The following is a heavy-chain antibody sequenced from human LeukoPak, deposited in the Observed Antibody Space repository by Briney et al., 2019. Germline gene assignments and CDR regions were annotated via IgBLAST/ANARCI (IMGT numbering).Heavy chain of an antibody. CDR1: GYTFTDYY. Sequence: GASVKVSCKASGYTFTDYYMHWVRQAPGQGLEWMGRINPNSGGTNYAQKFQGRVTMTRDTSISTAYMELSRLRSDDTAVYYCARITIFGVANSYYYYYYGMDVWGQGTTVTVSS. CDR2: INPNSGGT. CDR3: ARITIFGVANSYYYYYYGMDV. V-gene: IGHV1-2*06. J-gene: IGHJ6*02. D-gene: IGHD3-3*01.